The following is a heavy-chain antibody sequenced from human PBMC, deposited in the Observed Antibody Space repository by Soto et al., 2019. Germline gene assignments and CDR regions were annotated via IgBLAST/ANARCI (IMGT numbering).Heavy chain of an antibody. J-gene: IGHJ3*02. D-gene: IGHD6-19*01. Sequence: GGSLRLSCAASGFTFSTYWIHWVRQVPGKGLMWVSRINSDGSSTNYADSVHGRFAISRDNAKNALYLQMNSLRAEDTALYYCASSVAGKRNALDIWGQGTMVTVSS. CDR2: INSDGSST. V-gene: IGHV3-74*01. CDR1: GFTFSTYW. CDR3: ASSVAGKRNALDI.